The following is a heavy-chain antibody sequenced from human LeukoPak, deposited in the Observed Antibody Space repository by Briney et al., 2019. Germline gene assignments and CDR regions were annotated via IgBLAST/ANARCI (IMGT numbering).Heavy chain of an antibody. CDR1: GFTFSSYA. CDR2: ISYDGSNK. Sequence: PGRSLGLSCAASGFTFSSYAMHWVRQAPGKGLEWVAVISYDGSNKYYADSVKGRFTISRDNSKNTLYLQMNSLRAEDTAVYYCARASIPYYYGSGNPSYWGQGTLVTVSS. D-gene: IGHD3-10*01. V-gene: IGHV3-30-3*01. J-gene: IGHJ4*02. CDR3: ARASIPYYYGSGNPSY.